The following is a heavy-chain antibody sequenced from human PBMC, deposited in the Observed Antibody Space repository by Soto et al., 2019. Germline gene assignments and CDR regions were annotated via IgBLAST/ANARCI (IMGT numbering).Heavy chain of an antibody. CDR1: GFTFSSYA. V-gene: IGHV3-30-3*01. CDR2: ISYDGSNK. J-gene: IGHJ3*02. CDR3: ARGPLSGYSYEKAISAFDI. D-gene: IGHD5-18*01. Sequence: QVQLVESGGGVVQPGRSLRLSCAASGFTFSSYAMHWVRQAPGKGLEWVAVISYDGSNKYYADSVKGRFTISRDNSKNMLYLQMNSLRAEDTAVYYCARGPLSGYSYEKAISAFDIWGQGTMVTVSS.